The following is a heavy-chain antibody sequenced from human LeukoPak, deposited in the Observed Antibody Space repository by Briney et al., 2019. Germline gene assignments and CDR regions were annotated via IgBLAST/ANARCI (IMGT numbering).Heavy chain of an antibody. V-gene: IGHV3-7*05. J-gene: IGHJ4*02. CDR2: IKQDGSEK. CDR1: GITFSSYW. CDR3: ARDKSYGDSEDY. D-gene: IGHD4-17*01. Sequence: GGSLRLSCAASGITFSSYWMSWVRQAPGKGLEWVANIKQDGSEKYFVDSVKGRFTISRDNAKNSLYLQMNTLRVEDTAVYYCARDKSYGDSEDYWGQGTLVTVSS.